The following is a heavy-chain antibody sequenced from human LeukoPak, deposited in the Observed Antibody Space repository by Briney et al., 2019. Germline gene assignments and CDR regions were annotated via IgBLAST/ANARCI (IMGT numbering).Heavy chain of an antibody. Sequence: GGSLRLSCAASGFTFSSYAMSWVRQAPGKGLEWVSAISGSGGSTYYADSVKGRFTISRDNSKNTLYLQMNSLRAEDTAVYYXXXXXXXXPAAITLFDYWGQGTLVTVSS. D-gene: IGHD2-2*02. CDR1: GFTFSSYA. J-gene: IGHJ4*02. CDR2: ISGSGGST. CDR3: XXXXXXXPAAITLFDY. V-gene: IGHV3-23*01.